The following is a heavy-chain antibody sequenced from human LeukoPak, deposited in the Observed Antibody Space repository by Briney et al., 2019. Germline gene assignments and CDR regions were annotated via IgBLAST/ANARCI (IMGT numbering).Heavy chain of an antibody. J-gene: IGHJ6*02. CDR3: ARGSVRFLEWLFNSNYYYGMDV. V-gene: IGHV4-34*01. CDR2: INHSGST. Sequence: SETLSLTCAVYGGSFSGYCWSWIRQPPGKGLEWIGEINHSGSTNYNPSLKSRVTISVDTSKNQFSLKLSSVTAADTAVYYCARGSVRFLEWLFNSNYYYGMDVWGQGTTVTVSS. D-gene: IGHD3-3*01. CDR1: GGSFSGYC.